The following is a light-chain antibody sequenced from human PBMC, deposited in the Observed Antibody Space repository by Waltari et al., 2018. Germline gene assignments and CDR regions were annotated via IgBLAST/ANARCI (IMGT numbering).Light chain of an antibody. Sequence: DVVMTQSPLSVLITPGQPASMTCRSSQSLLHSNGNTYLSWFLQKPGQPPRRLIYKVSNRDSGVPDRFSGSGAGTDFTLKISRVEAEDVGVYYCMQGTHFPLTFGGGTKVEIK. CDR3: MQGTHFPLT. J-gene: IGKJ4*01. CDR1: QSLLHSNGNTY. V-gene: IGKV2-30*02. CDR2: KVS.